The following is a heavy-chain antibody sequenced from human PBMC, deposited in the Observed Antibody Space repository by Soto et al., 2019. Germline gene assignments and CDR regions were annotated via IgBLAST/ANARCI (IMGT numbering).Heavy chain of an antibody. J-gene: IGHJ3*02. Sequence: QVQLQESGPGLVKPSETLSLTCTVSGGSVSSGSYYWSWIRQPPGKGLEWIGYIYYSGSTNYNPSLKSRVTISVDTSKDQFSLKLSSVTAADTAVYDCAREASTTLLVDAFDIWGQGTMVTVSS. D-gene: IGHD4-17*01. CDR3: AREASTTLLVDAFDI. CDR1: GGSVSSGSYY. V-gene: IGHV4-61*01. CDR2: IYYSGST.